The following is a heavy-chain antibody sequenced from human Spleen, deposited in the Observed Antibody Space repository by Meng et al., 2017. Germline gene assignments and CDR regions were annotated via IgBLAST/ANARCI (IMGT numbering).Heavy chain of an antibody. CDR2: INHSGST. J-gene: IGHJ4*02. V-gene: IGHV4-34*01. CDR1: GGSFSDYY. Sequence: QVPLPHSGAGPFKPSETLSLTRVVSGGSFSDYYWSWIRQPPGKGLEWIGEINHSGSTNYNPSLESRATISVDTSQNNLSLKLSSVTAADSAVYYCARGPTTMAHDFDYWGQGTLVTVSS. D-gene: IGHD4-11*01. CDR3: ARGPTTMAHDFDY.